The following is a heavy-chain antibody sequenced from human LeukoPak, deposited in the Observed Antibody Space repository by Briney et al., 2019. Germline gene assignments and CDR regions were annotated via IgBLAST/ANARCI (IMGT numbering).Heavy chain of an antibody. CDR1: GGTFSSYA. CDR3: ARLPKSGSYRYFDY. D-gene: IGHD1-26*01. J-gene: IGHJ4*02. Sequence: ASVKVSCKASGGTFSSYAISWVRQAPGQGLEWMGGIIPIFGTANYAQKFQGRVTITADESTSTAYMELSSLRSEDTAVYYCARLPKSGSYRYFDYWGQGTLVTVSS. CDR2: IIPIFGTA. V-gene: IGHV1-69*13.